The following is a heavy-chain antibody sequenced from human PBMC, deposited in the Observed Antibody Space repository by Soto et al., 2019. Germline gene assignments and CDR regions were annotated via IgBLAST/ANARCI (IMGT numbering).Heavy chain of an antibody. J-gene: IGHJ5*02. V-gene: IGHV1-18*04. CDR2: ISSLNGNT. CDR3: ARGTVTSGRWFGP. D-gene: IGHD4-17*01. CDR1: DSTFTGYT. Sequence: QVHLVQSETEVKEPGASVTVSCKTSDSTFTGYTINWVRQAPGQGLEWLGWISSLNGNTNYARKYQGRLKMTTNTSATTAYMELRSLRSDDTAVYFCARGTVTSGRWFGPWGQGTLVTVSS.